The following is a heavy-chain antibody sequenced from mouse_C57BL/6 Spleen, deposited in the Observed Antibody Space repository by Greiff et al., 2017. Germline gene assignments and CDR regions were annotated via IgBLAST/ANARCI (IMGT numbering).Heavy chain of an antibody. V-gene: IGHV1-69*01. Sequence: VQLQQPGAELVMPGASVKLSCKASGYTFTSYWMHWVKQRPGQGLEWIGEIDPSDSYTNYNQKFKGKSTLPVDKSSSTAYMQLSSLTSEDSAVYYCARDGYGSSYRWYFEGWGTGTTVTGSS. J-gene: IGHJ1*03. CDR3: ARDGYGSSYRWYFEG. D-gene: IGHD1-1*01. CDR1: GYTFTSYW. CDR2: IDPSDSYT.